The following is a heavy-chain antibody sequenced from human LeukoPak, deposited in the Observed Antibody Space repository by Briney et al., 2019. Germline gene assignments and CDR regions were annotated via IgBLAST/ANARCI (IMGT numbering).Heavy chain of an antibody. V-gene: IGHV3-7*01. CDR3: ARDSNPQSSGYYFDAFDM. Sequence: GCSLRLSCAASGFTFRSYWMTWVRQAPGKGLEGVANIRRDGSVEYYVDSVKGRFTIPRDNTKNSLYLQMNSLTAEDTAVYYCARDSNPQSSGYYFDAFDMWGQGTMVTVSS. CDR1: GFTFRSYW. CDR2: IRRDGSVE. D-gene: IGHD3-22*01. J-gene: IGHJ3*02.